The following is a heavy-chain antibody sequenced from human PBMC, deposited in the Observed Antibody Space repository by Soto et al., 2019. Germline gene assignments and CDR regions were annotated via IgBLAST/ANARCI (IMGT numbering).Heavy chain of an antibody. D-gene: IGHD3-22*01. CDR2: ISSSGNT. Sequence: SEILSLTCTASEGYISNFYWSWIRQPPGTGLEWIGYISSSGNTNYNPSLKSRVSISVDTSKNQFSLNLTSVTAADTGVYYCARAPMVLTRSYFDSWGQGTPVTVSS. CDR1: EGYISNFY. CDR3: ARAPMVLTRSYFDS. V-gene: IGHV4-59*01. J-gene: IGHJ4*02.